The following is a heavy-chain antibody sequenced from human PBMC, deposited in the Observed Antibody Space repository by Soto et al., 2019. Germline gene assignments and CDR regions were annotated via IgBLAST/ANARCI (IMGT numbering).Heavy chain of an antibody. CDR1: GCTFTSYG. V-gene: IGHV1-18*01. J-gene: IGHJ6*03. CDR3: ATRRYCSSTSCYGRPYYYYMDV. Sequence: AAVKVSCKASGCTFTSYGISWVRQAPGQGLEWMGWISAYNGNTNYAQKLQGRVTMTTDTSTSTAYMELRSLRSDDTAVYYCATRRYCSSTSCYGRPYYYYMDVWGKGTTVTVSS. CDR2: ISAYNGNT. D-gene: IGHD2-2*01.